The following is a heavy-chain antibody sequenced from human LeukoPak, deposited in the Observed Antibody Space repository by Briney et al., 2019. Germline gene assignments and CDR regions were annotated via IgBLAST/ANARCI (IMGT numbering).Heavy chain of an antibody. CDR1: GFTFSSYA. CDR2: ISGSGGST. Sequence: GGSLRLSCAASGFTFSSYAMSWVRQAPGKGLEWVSAISGSGGSTYYADSVKGRFTISRDNSKNSLYLQMNSLRAEDTAVYYCARDQDWNYEGGFDYWGQGTLVTVSS. V-gene: IGHV3-23*01. CDR3: ARDQDWNYEGGFDY. J-gene: IGHJ4*02. D-gene: IGHD1-7*01.